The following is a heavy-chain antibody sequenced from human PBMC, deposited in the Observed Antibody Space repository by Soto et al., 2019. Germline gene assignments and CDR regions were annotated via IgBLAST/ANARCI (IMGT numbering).Heavy chain of an antibody. CDR1: GGTFSSYA. D-gene: IGHD6-13*01. V-gene: IGHV1-69*01. Sequence: QVQLVQSGAEVKKPGSSVKVSCKASGGTFSSYAISWVRQAPGQGLEWMGGIIPIFGTANYAQKFQGRVTITADESTRTAYLELSSLRSEDTAVYYCARGATQQLVVYYGMDVWGQGTTVTVSS. CDR3: ARGATQQLVVYYGMDV. J-gene: IGHJ6*02. CDR2: IIPIFGTA.